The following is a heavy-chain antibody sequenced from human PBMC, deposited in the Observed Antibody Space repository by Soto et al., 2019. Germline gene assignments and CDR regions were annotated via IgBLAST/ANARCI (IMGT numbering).Heavy chain of an antibody. Sequence: EVQLLESGGGLVQPGGSLRLSCAASGFTFSTYAMSWVRQAPGKGLEWVSAISGSGASTYYADSVKGRFTISRDNSKDTLYLQMNSLRAEATAVYYCAKDGAATPLNLRYNKHDYWGQGTLVTVSS. J-gene: IGHJ4*02. CDR2: ISGSGAST. V-gene: IGHV3-23*01. CDR3: AKDGAATPLNLRYNKHDY. CDR1: GFTFSTYA. D-gene: IGHD2-15*01.